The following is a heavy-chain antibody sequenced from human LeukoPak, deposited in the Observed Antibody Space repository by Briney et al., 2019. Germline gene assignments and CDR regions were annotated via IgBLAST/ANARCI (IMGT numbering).Heavy chain of an antibody. V-gene: IGHV3-15*01. CDR3: TTAGTTYDSSGYSFDY. Sequence: RKGLEWVGRIKSKTDGGTTDYAAPVKGRFTISRDDSKNTLYLQMNSLKNEDTAVYYCTTAGTTYDSSGYSFDYWGQGTLVTVSS. CDR2: IKSKTDGGTT. J-gene: IGHJ4*02. D-gene: IGHD3-22*01.